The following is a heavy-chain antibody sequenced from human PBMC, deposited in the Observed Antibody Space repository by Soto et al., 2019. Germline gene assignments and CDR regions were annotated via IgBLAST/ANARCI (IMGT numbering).Heavy chain of an antibody. J-gene: IGHJ4*02. D-gene: IGHD4-17*01. V-gene: IGHV3-15*07. CDR2: IKSKTDGGTT. CDR3: TTFGNYGGNSPFDY. Sequence: EVQLVESGGGLVQPGGSLRLSCAASGFTFNNAWMNWVRQAPGKGLEWVGRIKSKTDGGTTDYAAPVKGRFTISRDASTNTLYLQMNSLKTEDTAVYYCTTFGNYGGNSPFDYCGQPALITGSS. CDR1: GFTFNNAW.